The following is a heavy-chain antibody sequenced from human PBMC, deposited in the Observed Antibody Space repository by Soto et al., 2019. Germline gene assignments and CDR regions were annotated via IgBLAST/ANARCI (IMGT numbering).Heavy chain of an antibody. J-gene: IGHJ4*02. V-gene: IGHV4-4*02. D-gene: IGHD6-19*01. CDR3: ARSFGWYAIDQ. CDR2: IHHSGST. CDR1: SASIISEQR. Sequence: QMQLQESGPGLVKPSETLSLTCAVSSASIISEQRWSWVRQPPGKGREWIGEIHHSGSTNNNPSRRSRVTMSGDKSKNQFSLNLNSVTAADTAVYYCARSFGWYAIDQWGQGTLVIVSS.